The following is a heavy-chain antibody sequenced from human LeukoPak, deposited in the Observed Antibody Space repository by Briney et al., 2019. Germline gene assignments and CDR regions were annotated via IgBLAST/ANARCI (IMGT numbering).Heavy chain of an antibody. Sequence: GGSLRLSCAASEFTFSSYWMHWVRQAPGKGPVWVSRINNDGSGTTYADSVKGRFTISRDDAKNTLYLQMNSLRAEDTAVYYCVRGGESTWSWGQGTLVTVSS. CDR1: EFTFSSYW. J-gene: IGHJ5*02. V-gene: IGHV3-74*01. D-gene: IGHD2-15*01. CDR3: VRGGESTWS. CDR2: INNDGSGT.